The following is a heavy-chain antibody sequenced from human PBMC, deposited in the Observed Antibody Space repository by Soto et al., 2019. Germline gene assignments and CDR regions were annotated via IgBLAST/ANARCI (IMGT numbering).Heavy chain of an antibody. CDR2: IYPGDSDT. J-gene: IGHJ6*02. D-gene: IGHD6-19*01. CDR3: ASSRNEAGYSSGWYRSYYYYGMDV. V-gene: IGHV5-51*01. CDR1: GYSFTSYW. Sequence: GESLKISCKGSGYSFTSYWIGWVRQMPGKGLEWMGIIYPGDSDTRYSPSFQGQVTISADKSISTAYLQWSSLKASDTAMYYCASSRNEAGYSSGWYRSYYYYGMDVWGQGTTVTVYS.